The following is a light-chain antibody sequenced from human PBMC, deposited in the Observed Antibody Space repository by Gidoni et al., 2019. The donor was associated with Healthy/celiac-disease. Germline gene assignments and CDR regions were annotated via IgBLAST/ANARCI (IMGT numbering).Light chain of an antibody. CDR2: RNN. J-gene: IGLJ3*02. CDR1: RSNSGSNT. V-gene: IGLV1-44*01. CDR3: AAWDDSLNGGV. Sequence: QSVLTQPPSASGTTGQRVTISCSGSRSNSGSNTVNLYQPLPGTAPKLPIYRNNQRPSGVPDRFSGSKSGTSASLAISGLQSEDEADYHCAAWDDSLNGGVFGGGTKLTVL.